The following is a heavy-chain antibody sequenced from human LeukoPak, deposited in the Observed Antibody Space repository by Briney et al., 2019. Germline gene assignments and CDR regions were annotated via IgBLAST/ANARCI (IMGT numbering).Heavy chain of an antibody. V-gene: IGHV4-39*07. CDR2: IYYSGST. CDR1: GGSISSSSYY. CDR3: ARDHSSGFPDPPA. D-gene: IGHD6-19*01. Sequence: SETLSLTCTVSGGSISSSSYYWGWIRQPPGKGLEWIGSIYYSGSTYYNPSLKSRVTISVDTSKNQFSLKLSSVTAADTAVYYCARDHSSGFPDPPAWGQGTLVTVSS. J-gene: IGHJ4*02.